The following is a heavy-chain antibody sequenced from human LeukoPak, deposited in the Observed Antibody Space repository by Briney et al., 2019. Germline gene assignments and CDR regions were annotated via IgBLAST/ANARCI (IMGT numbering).Heavy chain of an antibody. V-gene: IGHV4-4*07. D-gene: IGHD3-22*01. J-gene: IGHJ4*02. Sequence: SETLSHTCTVSGGSISIYYWSWIRQPAGKGLEWIGRIYTSGSTNYNPSLKSRVTMSVDTSKNQFSLKLSSVTAADTAVYYCARVGNYYDSSGYYYFDYWGQGTLVTVSS. CDR1: GGSISIYY. CDR2: IYTSGST. CDR3: ARVGNYYDSSGYYYFDY.